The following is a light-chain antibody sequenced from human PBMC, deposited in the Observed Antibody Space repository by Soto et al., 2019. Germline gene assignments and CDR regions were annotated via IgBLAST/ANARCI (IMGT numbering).Light chain of an antibody. V-gene: IGLV2-11*01. CDR3: CSVAGSYTHYV. Sequence: QSVLTQPRSVSGSPGQSVTISCTGTSSDVGGYEYVSWYQQHPGKAPKLMIYDVSKRPSGVPDRFSGSKSGNTASLTISGLQAEDEADYYCCSVAGSYTHYVFAIGTKVTVL. CDR1: SSDVGGYEY. CDR2: DVS. J-gene: IGLJ1*01.